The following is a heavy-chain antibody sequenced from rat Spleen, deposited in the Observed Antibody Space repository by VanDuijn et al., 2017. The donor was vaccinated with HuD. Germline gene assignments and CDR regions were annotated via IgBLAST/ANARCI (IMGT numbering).Heavy chain of an antibody. CDR2: ITNASGRT. Sequence: EVQLVESGGGFVQPGRSLKLSCAASGFTFSDYNMAWIRQAPGKGLEWVASITNASGRTYYPDSVKGRFTISRDTAQNTLYLQMKSLRSEDTATYYGAREGFFRYWGQGVMVTVSS. V-gene: IGHV5-31*01. CDR1: GFTFSDYN. J-gene: IGHJ2*01. CDR3: AREGFFRY. D-gene: IGHD1-6*01.